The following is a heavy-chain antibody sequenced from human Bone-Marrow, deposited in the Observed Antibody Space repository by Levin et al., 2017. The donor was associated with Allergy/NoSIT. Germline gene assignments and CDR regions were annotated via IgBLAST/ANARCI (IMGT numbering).Heavy chain of an antibody. Sequence: ASVKVSCKASGGTFSSYAISWVRQAPGQGLEWMGGIIPIFGTANYAQKFQGRVTITADKSTSTAYMELSSLRSEDTAVYYCARDGLGYCSSTSCYPSSIRGRGYWFDPWGQGTLVTVSS. CDR2: IIPIFGTA. V-gene: IGHV1-69*06. CDR1: GGTFSSYA. J-gene: IGHJ5*02. D-gene: IGHD2-2*01. CDR3: ARDGLGYCSSTSCYPSSIRGRGYWFDP.